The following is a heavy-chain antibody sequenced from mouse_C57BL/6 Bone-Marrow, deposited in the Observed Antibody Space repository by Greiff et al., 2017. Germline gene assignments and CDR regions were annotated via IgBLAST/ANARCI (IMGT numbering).Heavy chain of an antibody. Sequence: EVQLQESGPGLVKPSQSLSLTCSVTGYSITSGYYWNWIRQFPGNKLEWMGYISYDGSNNYNPSLKNRISITRDTSKNQFFLKLNSVTTEDTATYYWARDRVYYYGSSHFDYWGQGTTLTVSS. CDR3: ARDRVYYYGSSHFDY. CDR1: GYSITSGYY. V-gene: IGHV3-6*01. CDR2: ISYDGSN. D-gene: IGHD1-1*01. J-gene: IGHJ2*01.